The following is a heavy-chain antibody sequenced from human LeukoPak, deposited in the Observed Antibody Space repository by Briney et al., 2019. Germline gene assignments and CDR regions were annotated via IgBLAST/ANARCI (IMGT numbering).Heavy chain of an antibody. Sequence: PSETLSLTCTVSGGSISSSSYYWGWIRQPPGKGLEWIGSIYYSGSTYYNPSLKSRVTISVDTSKNQFSLKLSSVTAADTAVYYCARQSGGSNWDSRPNWFDPWGQGTLVTVSS. CDR1: GGSISSSSYY. D-gene: IGHD6-13*01. J-gene: IGHJ5*02. V-gene: IGHV4-39*01. CDR3: ARQSGGSNWDSRPNWFDP. CDR2: IYYSGST.